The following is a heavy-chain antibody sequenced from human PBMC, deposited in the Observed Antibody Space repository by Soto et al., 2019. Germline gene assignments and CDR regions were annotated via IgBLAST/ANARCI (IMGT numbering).Heavy chain of an antibody. CDR3: ARDRGSYHNYYYYGMDV. Sequence: QVQLVQSGAEVKKPGASVKVSCKASGYTFTSYGISWLRQAPGQGLEWMGWISAYNGNTNYAQKLQGRVTMTTDTSTSTAYMELRSLRSDDTAVYYCARDRGSYHNYYYYGMDVWGQGTTVTVSS. CDR2: ISAYNGNT. D-gene: IGHD3-10*01. CDR1: GYTFTSYG. V-gene: IGHV1-18*01. J-gene: IGHJ6*02.